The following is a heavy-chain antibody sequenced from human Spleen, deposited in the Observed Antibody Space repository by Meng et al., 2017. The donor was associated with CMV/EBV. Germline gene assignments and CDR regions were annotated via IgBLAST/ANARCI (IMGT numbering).Heavy chain of an antibody. CDR1: RDCVSSNSDA. CDR3: ARHNAGTYRFDS. CDR2: TYYGSKWYN. D-gene: IGHD6-13*01. V-gene: IGHV6-1*02. Sequence: QRQLPQSRPGLVTPSPALSPPCVTARDCVSSNSDAWGWIRQYASRGLGWLGSTYYGSKWYNDYAMIVKRRITITQDTSNNQFTLQLYAVTPKDTAADYGARHNAGTYRFDSWGQGTLVTVSS. J-gene: IGHJ4*02.